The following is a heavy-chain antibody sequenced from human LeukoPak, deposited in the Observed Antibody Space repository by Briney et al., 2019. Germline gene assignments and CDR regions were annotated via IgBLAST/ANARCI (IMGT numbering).Heavy chain of an antibody. Sequence: ASVKVSCKASGYTFTSYYMHWVRQAPGQGLEWMGIITPSGGSTSYAQKFQGRVTMTRDTSTSTVYMELSSLRSEDTAVYYCARDREYCSSTSCYSSSGYFDLWGRGTLVTVSS. J-gene: IGHJ2*01. V-gene: IGHV1-46*03. D-gene: IGHD2-2*01. CDR2: ITPSGGST. CDR3: ARDREYCSSTSCYSSSGYFDL. CDR1: GYTFTSYY.